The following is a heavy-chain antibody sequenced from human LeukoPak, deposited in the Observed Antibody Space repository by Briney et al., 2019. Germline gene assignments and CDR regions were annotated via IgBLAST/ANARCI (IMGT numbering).Heavy chain of an antibody. CDR3: ARHYDILTGPRPYGMDV. V-gene: IGHV3-23*01. J-gene: IGHJ6*02. Sequence: PGGSLRLSCAASGFTFSSYAMSWVRQAPGKGLEWVSAISGSGGSTYYADSVKGRFTISRHNSKNTLYLQMNSLRAEDTAVYYCARHYDILTGPRPYGMDVWGQGTTVTVSS. D-gene: IGHD3-9*01. CDR2: ISGSGGST. CDR1: GFTFSSYA.